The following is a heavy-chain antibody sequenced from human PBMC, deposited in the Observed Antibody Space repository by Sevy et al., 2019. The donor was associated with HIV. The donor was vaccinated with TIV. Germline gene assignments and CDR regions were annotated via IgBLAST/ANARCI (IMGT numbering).Heavy chain of an antibody. D-gene: IGHD6-19*01. CDR1: GFTFSNYG. Sequence: GGSLRLSCSASGFTFSNYGMHWVSQSPGKGLEYVSGISSNGDSTYYADSVKGRFTVSRDNSKNTLYLQMSSLRPEDTAMYYCVKASRSVAVAGSYYFYCIDVWGKGTTVTVSS. CDR2: ISSNGDST. J-gene: IGHJ6*03. V-gene: IGHV3-64D*06. CDR3: VKASRSVAVAGSYYFYCIDV.